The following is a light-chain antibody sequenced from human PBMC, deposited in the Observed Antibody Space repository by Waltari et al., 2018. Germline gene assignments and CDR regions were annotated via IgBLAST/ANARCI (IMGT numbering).Light chain of an antibody. V-gene: IGLV2-14*03. Sequence: QSALTPPASVSGSPGQSITIPCTGLPSDIAFVPWYQHHPPSAPKLLLYDVGNRPSGVSNRFSGSKSGNAASLTISGLQAEDEADYYCSSNTSSGTLYVFGTGTKVTVL. CDR3: SSNTSSGTLYV. J-gene: IGLJ1*01. CDR2: DVG. CDR1: PSDIAF.